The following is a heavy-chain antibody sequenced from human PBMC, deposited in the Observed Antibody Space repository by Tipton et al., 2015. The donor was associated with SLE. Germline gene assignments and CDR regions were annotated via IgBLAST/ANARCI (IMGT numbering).Heavy chain of an antibody. J-gene: IGHJ6*03. D-gene: IGHD1-1*01. V-gene: IGHV4-59*01. CDR1: GGSMSTYY. CDR3: AREGIQLERLYYYYYMDV. CDR2: IYYSGST. Sequence: TLSLTCTVSGGSMSTYYWNWIRQFPGKGLEWIGYIYYSGSTNYNPSLKSRVTISVDTSKNQFSLKLSSVTAADTAGYYCAREGIQLERLYYYYYMDVWGKGTTVTISS.